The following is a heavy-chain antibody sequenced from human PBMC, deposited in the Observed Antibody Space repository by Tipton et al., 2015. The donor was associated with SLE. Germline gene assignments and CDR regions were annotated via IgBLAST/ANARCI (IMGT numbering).Heavy chain of an antibody. J-gene: IGHJ4*02. CDR1: GGSFSGYY. D-gene: IGHD4-23*01. V-gene: IGHV4-34*01. Sequence: GLVKPSETLSLTCAVYGGSFSGYYWSWIRQPPGKGLEWIGKINHSGSSNYNPSLRSRVTISVDTAKNQFSLKLSCATAADTAVYCCARDCLGCGGSQAGGYWGQGTLVTVSS. CDR2: INHSGSS. CDR3: ARDCLGCGGSQAGGY.